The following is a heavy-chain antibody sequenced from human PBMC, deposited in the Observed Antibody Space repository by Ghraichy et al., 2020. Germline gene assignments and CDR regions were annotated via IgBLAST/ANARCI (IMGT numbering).Heavy chain of an antibody. J-gene: IGHJ6*02. V-gene: IGHV4-61*01. CDR3: ASRSGYSYGPKGSYYYYHGTAV. CDR1: GGSVSSGSYY. D-gene: IGHD5-18*01. Sequence: SETLSLTCTVSGGSVSSGSYYWSWIRQPPGKGLEWIGYIYYSGSTNYNPSLKSRVTISVDTSKNQFSLKLSSVTAADTAVYYCASRSGYSYGPKGSYYYYHGTAVCGQGSTLTVS. CDR2: IYYSGST.